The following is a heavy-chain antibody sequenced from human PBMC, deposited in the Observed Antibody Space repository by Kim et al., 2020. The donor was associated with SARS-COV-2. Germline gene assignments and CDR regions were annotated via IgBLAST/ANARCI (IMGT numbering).Heavy chain of an antibody. D-gene: IGHD6-19*01. CDR1: GYTFTTFA. Sequence: ASVKVSCKASGYTFTTFALYWVRRAPGQRLEWMGWVNGGNGNTRYSQKFQGTVSITRDTSATTAYLEVSGLISEDTAVYYCAREAVAGSFDYWGQGSLVTVSS. V-gene: IGHV1-3*01. CDR3: AREAVAGSFDY. J-gene: IGHJ4*02. CDR2: VNGGNGNT.